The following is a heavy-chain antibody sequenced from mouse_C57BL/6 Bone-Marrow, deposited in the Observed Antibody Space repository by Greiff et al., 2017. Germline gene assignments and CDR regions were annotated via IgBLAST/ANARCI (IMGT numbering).Heavy chain of an antibody. CDR3: ARDTYYFDY. CDR2: LDPSASYT. CDR1: GYTFTSYW. J-gene: IGHJ2*01. D-gene: IGHD2-10*02. Sequence: QVQLQQPVAELVMPGASVTLSCKASGYTFTSYWMHWVKQRPGQGLEWIGELDPSASYTNYNQKFKGKSTLTVDHSSSTAYMQLSSLTSEDSAVYYCARDTYYFDYWGQGTTLTVSS. V-gene: IGHV1-69*01.